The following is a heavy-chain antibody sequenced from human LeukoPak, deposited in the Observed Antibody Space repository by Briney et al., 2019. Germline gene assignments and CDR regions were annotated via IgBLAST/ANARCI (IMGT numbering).Heavy chain of an antibody. CDR1: GGSISSYY. CDR3: ARASTVTMINWFDP. V-gene: IGHV4-59*01. Sequence: PSETLSLTCTVSGGSISSYYWSWIRQPPGKGLEWIGYIYYSGSTNYNPSLKSRVTISVDTSKNQFSLKLSSVTAADTAVYYCARASTVTMINWFDPWGQGTLVTVSS. CDR2: IYYSGST. J-gene: IGHJ5*02. D-gene: IGHD3-22*01.